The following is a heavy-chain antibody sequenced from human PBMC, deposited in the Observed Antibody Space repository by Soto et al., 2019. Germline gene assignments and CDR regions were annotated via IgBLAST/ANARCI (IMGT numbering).Heavy chain of an antibody. J-gene: IGHJ6*02. Sequence: QLQLQESGSGLVKPSQTLSLTCAVSGGSISSGGYSWSWIRQPPGKGLEWIGYIQHGGSTYYNPSLKSRVTISGDRSKNQFSLKLTSVTAADTAVYYCARAHYGDYGYGMDVWGQGTTVTVSS. D-gene: IGHD4-17*01. V-gene: IGHV4-30-2*01. CDR2: IQHGGST. CDR3: ARAHYGDYGYGMDV. CDR1: GGSISSGGYS.